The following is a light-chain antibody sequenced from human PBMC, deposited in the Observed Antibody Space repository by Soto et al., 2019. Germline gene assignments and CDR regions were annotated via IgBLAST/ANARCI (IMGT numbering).Light chain of an antibody. CDR2: DAS. CDR1: QSISHY. Sequence: DIQMTQSPSTLSASVGERDTINCRASQSISHYLAWYQQKPGNVPNLLVYDASNLGGGVPSRFSGSGSGTEFTLTISSLQPDDFATYYCQQYNSYSPWTFGQGTKVDIK. CDR3: QQYNSYSPWT. J-gene: IGKJ1*01. V-gene: IGKV1-5*01.